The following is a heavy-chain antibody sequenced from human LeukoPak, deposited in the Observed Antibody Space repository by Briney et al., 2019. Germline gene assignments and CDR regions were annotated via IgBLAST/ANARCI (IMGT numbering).Heavy chain of an antibody. V-gene: IGHV3-33*06. CDR2: IWYDGSNK. J-gene: IGHJ4*02. Sequence: LGRSLRLSCAASGFTFSRYGMHWVRRAPGQGLEWVAVIWYDGSNKYYAESVKGLFTISRENSKNALYLQMNSLRAEDTAVYYCAKDRSSGCLDYWGQGTLVTVSS. D-gene: IGHD6-19*01. CDR3: AKDRSSGCLDY. CDR1: GFTFSRYG.